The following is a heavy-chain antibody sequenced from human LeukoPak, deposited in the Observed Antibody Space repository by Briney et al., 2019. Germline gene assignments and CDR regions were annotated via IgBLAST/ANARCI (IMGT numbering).Heavy chain of an antibody. V-gene: IGHV4-39*07. CDR2: IYYSGST. CDR3: ARVRAVAGTFSLSWFDP. D-gene: IGHD6-19*01. CDR1: GGSISSSPYY. Sequence: SETLSLTCTVSGGSISSSPYYWGWIRQPPGKGLEWIGSIYYSGSTYYNPSLKSRVTISVDTSKNQFSLKLSSVTAADTAVYYCARVRAVAGTFSLSWFDPWGQGTLVTVSS. J-gene: IGHJ5*02.